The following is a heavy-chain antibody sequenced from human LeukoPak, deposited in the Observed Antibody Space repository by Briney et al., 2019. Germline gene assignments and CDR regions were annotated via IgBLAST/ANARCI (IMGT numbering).Heavy chain of an antibody. CDR2: ISTSGSTK. J-gene: IGHJ6*03. V-gene: IGHV3-48*03. CDR1: GFTFSSYE. D-gene: IGHD3-22*01. Sequence: GGSLRLSCVASGFTFSSYEMNWVRQAPGKGLEWISYISTSGSTKYYADSVKGRFTISRDNAKNSLNLQMNSLRAEDTAVYYCAREGRGDDSNAYGRWWGGPDQRVYNNYFMDVWGKGTTVTVSS. CDR3: AREGRGDDSNAYGRWWGGPDQRVYNNYFMDV.